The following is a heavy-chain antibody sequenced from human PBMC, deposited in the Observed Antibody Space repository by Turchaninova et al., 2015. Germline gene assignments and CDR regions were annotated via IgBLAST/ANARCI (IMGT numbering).Heavy chain of an antibody. D-gene: IGHD4-17*01. V-gene: IGHV4-30-2*01. J-gene: IGHJ3*02. CDR2: MYQSGST. CDR3: ARKTTDDDSFDI. Sequence: QLQLQASGSVLVQPSPHLSPPCPASGGPSSRGCDSWSWNRQPPGKGLGWLGYMYQSGSTYYNPSLKSRVTISGDRAKNQFSLEVSSVTAADTAIYYCARKTTDDDSFDIWGQGTLVTVSS. CDR1: GGPSSRGCDS.